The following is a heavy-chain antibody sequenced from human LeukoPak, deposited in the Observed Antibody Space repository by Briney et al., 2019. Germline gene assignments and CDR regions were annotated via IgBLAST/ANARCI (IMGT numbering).Heavy chain of an antibody. CDR3: ARSTSSEYDIYHFDY. Sequence: PGRSLRLSCTASGFTFGNYAMSWVRQAPGKGLEWVAVVWDDGINKYYADSVKGRFTISRDNSKNTLYLQMNSLRAEDTAVYYCARSTSSEYDIYHFDYWGQGTLVTVSS. CDR2: VWDDGINK. D-gene: IGHD3-9*01. V-gene: IGHV3-33*01. J-gene: IGHJ4*02. CDR1: GFTFGNYA.